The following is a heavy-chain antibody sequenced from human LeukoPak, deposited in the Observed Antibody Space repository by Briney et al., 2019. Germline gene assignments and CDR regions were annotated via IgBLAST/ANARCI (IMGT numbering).Heavy chain of an antibody. CDR1: GFTFNTYS. CDR2: ITRSSYI. J-gene: IGHJ4*02. D-gene: IGHD6-6*01. CDR3: ARDKGTSYLSSFDY. Sequence: GGSLRLSCAASGFTFNTYSMNWVRQAPGKGLEWVSSITRSSYIYYADSVKGRFTISRDNAKNSLYLQINSLRAEDTAVYYCARDKGTSYLSSFDYWGQGTLVTVSS. V-gene: IGHV3-21*01.